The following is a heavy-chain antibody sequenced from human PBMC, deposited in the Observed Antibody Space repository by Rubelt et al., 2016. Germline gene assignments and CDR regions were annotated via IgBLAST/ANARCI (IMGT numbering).Heavy chain of an antibody. Sequence: VRGVQSGAEVKKPGASVKVSCKASGYTFTSYYMHWVRQAPGQGLEWMGWISTYNGNTNYAQKLQGRVTMTTDTSTSTAYMELRSLRSDDTAVYYCARDKDGGYDLHDAVDIWGQGTMVTVSS. V-gene: IGHV1-18*04. J-gene: IGHJ3*02. D-gene: IGHD5-12*01. CDR3: ARDKDGGYDLHDAVDI. CDR2: ISTYNGNT. CDR1: GYTFTSYY.